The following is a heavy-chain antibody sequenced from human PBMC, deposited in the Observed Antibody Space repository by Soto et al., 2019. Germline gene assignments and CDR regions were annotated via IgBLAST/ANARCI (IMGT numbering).Heavy chain of an antibody. CDR1: GFTFSSYS. J-gene: IGHJ4*02. CDR3: ARAYCSNAICYYYFDY. V-gene: IGHV3-33*08. Sequence: PGGSLRLSCAASGFTFSSYSMNWVRQAPGKGLEWVASVNYGGSNKYYADSVRGRFTISRDNSKNTLYLQMDSLRAEDTAVYYCARAYCSNAICYYYFDYWGQGILVTVSS. CDR2: VNYGGSNK. D-gene: IGHD2-8*01.